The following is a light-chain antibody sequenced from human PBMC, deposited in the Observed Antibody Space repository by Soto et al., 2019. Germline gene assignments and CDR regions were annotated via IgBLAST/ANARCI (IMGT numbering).Light chain of an antibody. CDR3: LLYYGGQLGV. CDR2: STN. CDR1: TGALTSGYY. J-gene: IGLJ2*01. Sequence: QAVVTQEPSLTVSPGGTVTLTCATSTGALTSGYYPNWFQQKPGQAPRALIYSTNNKYSWTPARFSGSLLGGKAALTLSGVQPEAEADYYCLLYYGGQLGVFGGGTKVTVL. V-gene: IGLV7-43*01.